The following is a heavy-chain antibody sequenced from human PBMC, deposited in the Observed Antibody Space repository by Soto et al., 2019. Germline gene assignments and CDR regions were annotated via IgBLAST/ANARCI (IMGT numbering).Heavy chain of an antibody. J-gene: IGHJ4*02. CDR1: GYNYDTYC. V-gene: IGHV5-51*01. CDR3: ARSYYDSSGYYYDMDY. Sequence: GESVKISCKGSGYNYDTYCIAWVLQMPGKGLEWMGIIFPRDSDTRYRPSFQGQVTISADRSTTTAYLQWYSLKASDTAMYYCARSYYDSSGYYYDMDYWGQGTLVTVSS. D-gene: IGHD3-22*01. CDR2: IFPRDSDT.